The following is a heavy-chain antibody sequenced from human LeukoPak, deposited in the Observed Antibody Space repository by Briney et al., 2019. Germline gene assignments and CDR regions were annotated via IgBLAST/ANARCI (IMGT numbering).Heavy chain of an antibody. V-gene: IGHV3-21*01. CDR3: ARGPRLGYCSSTSCYVSGWLIDY. CDR2: ISSSSSYI. Sequence: GGSLRLSCAASGFTFSSYSMNWVRQAPGKGLEWVSSISSSSSYIYYADSVKGRFTISRDNAKNSLYLQMNSLRAEDTAVYYCARGPRLGYCSSTSCYVSGWLIDYWGQGTLVTVSS. CDR1: GFTFSSYS. D-gene: IGHD2-2*01. J-gene: IGHJ4*02.